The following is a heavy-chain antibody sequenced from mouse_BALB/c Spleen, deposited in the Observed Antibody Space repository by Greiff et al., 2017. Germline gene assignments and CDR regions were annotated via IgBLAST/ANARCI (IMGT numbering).Heavy chain of an antibody. Sequence: EVKLMESGPGLVKPSQSLSLTCTVTGYSITSDYAWNWIRQFPGNKLEWMGYISYSGSTSYNPSLKSRISITRDTSKNQFFLQLNSVTTEDTATYYCARGANWVAYWGQGTLVTVSA. D-gene: IGHD3-1*01. V-gene: IGHV3-2*02. CDR3: ARGANWVAY. CDR2: ISYSGST. CDR1: GYSITSDYA. J-gene: IGHJ3*01.